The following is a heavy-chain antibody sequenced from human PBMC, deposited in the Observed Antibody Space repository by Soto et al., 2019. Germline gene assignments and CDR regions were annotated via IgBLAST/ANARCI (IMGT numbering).Heavy chain of an antibody. CDR1: GGSISSSSYY. V-gene: IGHV4-39*01. CDR2: IYYSGST. D-gene: IGHD6-19*01. CDR3: ARHSGSGWYQFGY. J-gene: IGHJ4*02. Sequence: XETLSLPCTVSGGSISSSSYYWGWIRQPPGKGLEWIGSIYYSGSTYYNPSLKSRVTISVDTSKNQFSLKLSSVTAADTAVYYCARHSGSGWYQFGYWGQGTLVTVSS.